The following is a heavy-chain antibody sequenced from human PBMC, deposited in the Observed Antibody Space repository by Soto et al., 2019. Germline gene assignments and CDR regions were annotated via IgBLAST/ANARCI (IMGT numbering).Heavy chain of an antibody. J-gene: IGHJ4*02. D-gene: IGHD5-12*01. CDR1: GGTFSSYA. V-gene: IGHV1-69*12. CDR3: ARPGYSGYGAYFDY. Sequence: QVQLVQSGAEVKKPGSSVKVSCKASGGTFSSYAISWVRQAPGQGLEWMGGIIPIFGTANYAQKFQGRVTINAEEYTSTAYMELSSLRSEDTAVYYCARPGYSGYGAYFDYWGQGTLVTVSS. CDR2: IIPIFGTA.